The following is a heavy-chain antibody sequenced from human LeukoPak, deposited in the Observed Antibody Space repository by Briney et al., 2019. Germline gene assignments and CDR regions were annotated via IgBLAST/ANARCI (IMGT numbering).Heavy chain of an antibody. J-gene: IGHJ4*02. CDR2: ISGSGGST. CDR3: AILPGYSSGWYEVNY. D-gene: IGHD6-13*01. Sequence: GGSLRLSCAASGFTFSSYAMSWVRQAPGKRLEWVSGISGSGGSTYYADSVKGRFTISRDNSKNTLYLQMNSPRAEDTAVYYCAILPGYSSGWYEVNYWGQGTLVTVSS. CDR1: GFTFSSYA. V-gene: IGHV3-23*01.